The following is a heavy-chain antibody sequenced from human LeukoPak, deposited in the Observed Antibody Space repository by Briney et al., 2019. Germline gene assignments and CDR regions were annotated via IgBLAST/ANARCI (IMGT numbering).Heavy chain of an antibody. CDR3: ARGYDSSGYHYFDY. Sequence: ASVKVPCKASGYTFTGYYMHWVRQAPGQGLEWMGWINPNSGGTNYAQKFQGRVTMTRDTSISTAYMELSRLRSDDTAVYYCARGYDSSGYHYFDYWGQGTLVTVSS. V-gene: IGHV1-2*02. D-gene: IGHD3-22*01. CDR2: INPNSGGT. CDR1: GYTFTGYY. J-gene: IGHJ4*02.